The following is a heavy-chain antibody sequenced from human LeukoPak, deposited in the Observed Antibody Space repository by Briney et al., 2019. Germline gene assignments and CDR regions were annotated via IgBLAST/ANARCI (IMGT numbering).Heavy chain of an antibody. Sequence: GSSVKVSCKASGCTFSSYAISWVRQAPGQGLEWMGWINPNSGGTNYAQKFRGRVTMTRDTSISTAYMELSRLRSDDTAVYYCARDDPHQVGATSLGTYWGQGTRVTVSS. J-gene: IGHJ1*01. V-gene: IGHV1-2*02. CDR3: ARDDPHQVGATSLGTY. D-gene: IGHD1-26*01. CDR1: GCTFSSYA. CDR2: INPNSGGT.